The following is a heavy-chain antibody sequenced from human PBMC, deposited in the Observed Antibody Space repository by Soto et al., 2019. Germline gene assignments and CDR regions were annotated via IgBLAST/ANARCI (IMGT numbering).Heavy chain of an antibody. CDR3: ARGYCRVVICYLSYFDY. D-gene: IGHD2-15*01. CDR2: ISYIGST. J-gene: IGHJ4*02. V-gene: IGHV4-59*01. Sequence: QVQLQESGPGLVKPSETLSLNCTVSGDSINNYYWNWIRQPPGKGLEWIGYISYIGSTNYNPSLESRFSISVDTSKNQCSRRLSSVTAADTAVYFCARGYCRVVICYLSYFDYWGQGTLVTVSS. CDR1: GDSINNYY.